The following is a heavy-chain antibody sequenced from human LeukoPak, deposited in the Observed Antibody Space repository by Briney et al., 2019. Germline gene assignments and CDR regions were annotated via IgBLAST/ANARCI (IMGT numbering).Heavy chain of an antibody. Sequence: PSETLSLTCTVSGGSISSYYWSWIRQPPGKGLEWIGYIYYSGSTNYNPSLKSRVTISVDTSKNQFSLKLSSVTAADTAVYYCARHGRGSGSYRGDFDYWGQGTLVTVSS. J-gene: IGHJ4*02. V-gene: IGHV4-59*08. D-gene: IGHD1-26*01. CDR3: ARHGRGSGSYRGDFDY. CDR2: IYYSGST. CDR1: GGSISSYY.